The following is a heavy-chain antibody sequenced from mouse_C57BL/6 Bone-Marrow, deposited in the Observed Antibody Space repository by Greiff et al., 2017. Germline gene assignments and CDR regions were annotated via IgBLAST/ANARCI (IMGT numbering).Heavy chain of an antibody. CDR3: ARYDGYWYFDV. CDR1: GYSITSGYY. Sequence: EVQVVESGPGLVKPSQSLSLTCSVTGYSITSGYYWNWIRQFPGNKLEWMGYISYDGSNNYNPSLKNRISLTRDTSKNQFFLKLNSVTTEDTATYYCARYDGYWYFDVWGTGTTVTVSS. V-gene: IGHV3-6*01. J-gene: IGHJ1*03. D-gene: IGHD2-3*01. CDR2: ISYDGSN.